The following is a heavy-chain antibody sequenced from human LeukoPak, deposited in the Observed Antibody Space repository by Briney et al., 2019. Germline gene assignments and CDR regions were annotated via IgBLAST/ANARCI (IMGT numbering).Heavy chain of an antibody. CDR3: ARQLPTAAADTRGYFDY. D-gene: IGHD6-25*01. CDR2: LFYGENS. J-gene: IGHJ4*02. V-gene: IGHV4-39*01. Sequence: SETLSLTCTVSGGSISTISSSTYYWGWIRQAPGKGLEWIGSLFYGENSHYNPSLKSRATLSVDTSNNQFSLKLTSVTAADAAVYFCARQLPTAAADTRGYFDYWGKGTVVTVSS. CDR1: GGSISTISSSTYY.